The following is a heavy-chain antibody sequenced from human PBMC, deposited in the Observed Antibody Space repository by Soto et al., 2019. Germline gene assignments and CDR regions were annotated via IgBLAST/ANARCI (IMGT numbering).Heavy chain of an antibody. J-gene: IGHJ5*02. V-gene: IGHV1-69*08. D-gene: IGHD3-22*01. CDR2: IIPIIGII. Sequence: QVQLVQSGAEVKKPGSSVKVSCKASGGTFSTYTITWVRQAPGQGLEWMGRIIPIIGIINYAQKFQGRVNITADXXXGXXYMELTRLRSDDTAVYYCAGDPDSHYNDSHASSYPWGQGTLVTVSS. CDR3: AGDPDSHYNDSHASSYP. CDR1: GGTFSTYT.